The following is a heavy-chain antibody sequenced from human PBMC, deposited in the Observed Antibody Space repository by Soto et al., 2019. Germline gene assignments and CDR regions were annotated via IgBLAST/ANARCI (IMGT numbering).Heavy chain of an antibody. CDR2: ISWNSGDI. CDR1: GFSFDDYG. D-gene: IGHD2-2*03. J-gene: IGHJ4*02. CDR3: AKDNDLDRDGPFDY. V-gene: IGHV3-9*01. Sequence: EVQLVESGGGSVQPGRSLRLSCAASGFSFDDYGMHWVRQGPGKGLEWVSGISWNSGDIYYADSVKGRFTISRDNAKRSLYLQMNSLRTEDTALYSCAKDNDLDRDGPFDYWGQGILVTVSS.